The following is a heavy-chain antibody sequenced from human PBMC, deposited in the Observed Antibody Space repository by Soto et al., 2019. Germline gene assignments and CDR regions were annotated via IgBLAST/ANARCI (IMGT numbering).Heavy chain of an antibody. CDR3: ARVERGNATTVVDAFDI. V-gene: IGHV4-34*01. CDR1: GGFVSSGSYY. Sequence: QVQLQQWGAGLLKPSETLSLTSAVYGGFVSSGSYYWSWIRQPPGKGLEWIGEMSHSGGTHFNPSLKSRDTLSVDTSKNQFALKMSSVTAADTALYYCARVERGNATTVVDAFDIWGPGTMVTVSS. CDR2: MSHSGGT. D-gene: IGHD1-1*01. J-gene: IGHJ3*02.